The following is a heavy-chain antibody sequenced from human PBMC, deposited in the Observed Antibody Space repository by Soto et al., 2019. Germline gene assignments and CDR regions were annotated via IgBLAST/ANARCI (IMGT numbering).Heavy chain of an antibody. CDR2: ISGSGGST. CDR1: GFTFSSYA. J-gene: IGHJ6*02. V-gene: IGHV3-23*01. CDR3: AKGGDGISHIRLWYYYGMDV. Sequence: EVQLLESGGGLVQPGGSLRLSCAASGFTFSSYAMSWVRQAPGKGLEWVSAISGSGGSTYYADSVKGRFTISRDNSKNTLYLQMNSLRAADTAVYYCAKGGDGISHIRLWYYYGMDVWGQGTTVTVSS. D-gene: IGHD2-15*01.